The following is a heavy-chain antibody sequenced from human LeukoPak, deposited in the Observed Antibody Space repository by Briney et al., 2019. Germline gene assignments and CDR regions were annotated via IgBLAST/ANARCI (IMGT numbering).Heavy chain of an antibody. Sequence: GGSLGLSCAASGFTFSDYYMSWIRQAPGKGLEWVSYISSSSSYTNYADSVKGRFTISRGNAKNSLYLQMNSLRAEDTAVYYCARCSAYSSSWYSLGYWGQGTLVTVSS. CDR3: ARCSAYSSSWYSLGY. J-gene: IGHJ4*02. D-gene: IGHD6-13*01. CDR1: GFTFSDYY. V-gene: IGHV3-11*06. CDR2: ISSSSSYT.